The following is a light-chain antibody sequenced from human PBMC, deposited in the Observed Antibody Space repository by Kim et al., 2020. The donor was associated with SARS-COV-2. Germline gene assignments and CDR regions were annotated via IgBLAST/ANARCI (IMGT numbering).Light chain of an antibody. Sequence: PGEGATLSRTARRSAPTTFACYQQKPGQAPRLLIYGASIRSSGIPARFSGSGSGTDFTLTISSLQSEDSAVYYCQEYNNWPTLSFGGGTKGDIK. CDR1: RSAPTT. J-gene: IGKJ4*01. CDR2: GAS. V-gene: IGKV3D-15*01. CDR3: QEYNNWPTLS.